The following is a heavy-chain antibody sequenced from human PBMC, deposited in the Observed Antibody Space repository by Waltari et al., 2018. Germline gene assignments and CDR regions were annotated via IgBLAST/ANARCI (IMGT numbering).Heavy chain of an antibody. CDR1: GFTFSSYA. Sequence: EVQLLESGGGLVQPGGSLRLSCAAPGFTFSSYAMSWVRQAPGKGLEWVSVISASGSHTYYAASVKGRFTISRDNAKNTLYLQMNSLRAEDTAVYYCAQAGSSSWYGYWGQGTLVTVSS. CDR2: ISASGSHT. D-gene: IGHD6-13*01. V-gene: IGHV3-23*01. CDR3: AQAGSSSWYGY. J-gene: IGHJ4*02.